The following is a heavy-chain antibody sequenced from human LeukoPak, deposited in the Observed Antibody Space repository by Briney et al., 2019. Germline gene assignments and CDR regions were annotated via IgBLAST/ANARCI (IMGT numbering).Heavy chain of an antibody. D-gene: IGHD5-12*01. Sequence: PSETLSLTCTVSGGSISSSSYYWGWLRQPPGKGLEWIGSIYYSGSTYYNPSLKSRVTISVDTSKNQFSLKLSSVTAADTAVYYCARSGRGTYYYFDLWGLGTLVTVSS. CDR2: IYYSGST. J-gene: IGHJ4*02. CDR3: ARSGRGTYYYFDL. CDR1: GGSISSSSYY. V-gene: IGHV4-39*01.